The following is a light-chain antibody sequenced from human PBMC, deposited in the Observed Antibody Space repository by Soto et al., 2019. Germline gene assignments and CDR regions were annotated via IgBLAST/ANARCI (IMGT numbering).Light chain of an antibody. J-gene: IGLJ1*01. CDR2: DVN. Sequence: QSALTQPRSVSGSPGQSVTISCTGTSSDVAGYNYVSWFQQHGAKAPKLIIYDVNKRPSGVPDRFSGSKSGNTASLTISGLLAEDEADHFCCSYAGTYTFYVFGTGTEVAVL. CDR3: CSYAGTYTFYV. CDR1: SSDVAGYNY. V-gene: IGLV2-11*01.